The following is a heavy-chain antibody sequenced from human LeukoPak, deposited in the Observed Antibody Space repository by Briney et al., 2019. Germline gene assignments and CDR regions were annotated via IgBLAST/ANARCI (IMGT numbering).Heavy chain of an antibody. CDR1: GFTFSNYW. Sequence: GGSLRLSCAASGFTFSNYWMTWVRQAPGKGLEWVAHINQDGSEEHYMDSVKARFSIPRDNAKNSLSLQMNSLRAEDTAVYYCVRDGGVSGYDLLDYWGQGTLVTVSS. J-gene: IGHJ4*02. D-gene: IGHD5-12*01. V-gene: IGHV3-7*01. CDR2: INQDGSEE. CDR3: VRDGGVSGYDLLDY.